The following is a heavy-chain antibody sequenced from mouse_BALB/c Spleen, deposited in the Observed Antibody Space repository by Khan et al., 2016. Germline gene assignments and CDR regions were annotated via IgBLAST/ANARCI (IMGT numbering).Heavy chain of an antibody. CDR2: ILPGRGST. V-gene: IGHV1-9*01. CDR1: GYTFSSYW. J-gene: IGHJ2*01. CDR3: ARTDRRGYFDY. Sequence: QVQLQQSGAELMKPGASVKISCKATGYTFSSYWIEWVKQRPGHGLEWIGEILPGRGSTNYNEKFRGKATLTADTSSNTAYMQLSSLKSEDSAVHYCARTDRRGYFDYWGQGTTLTVSS.